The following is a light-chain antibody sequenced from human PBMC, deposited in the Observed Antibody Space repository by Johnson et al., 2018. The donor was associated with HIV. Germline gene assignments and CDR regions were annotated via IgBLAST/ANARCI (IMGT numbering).Light chain of an antibody. J-gene: IGLJ1*01. CDR3: GTWDSSLSARV. CDR1: SSNIGNNY. Sequence: QSVLTQPPSVSAAPGQKVTISCSGSSSNIGNNYVSWYQQLPGTAPKLLIYENNKRPSGIPARFSGSKSGTSATLGITGLQTGDEANYYCGTWDSSLSARVFGTGTKVTVL. V-gene: IGLV1-51*02. CDR2: ENN.